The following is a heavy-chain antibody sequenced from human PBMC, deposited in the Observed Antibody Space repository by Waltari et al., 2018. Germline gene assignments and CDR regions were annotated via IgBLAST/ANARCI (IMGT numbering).Heavy chain of an antibody. J-gene: IGHJ3*02. CDR1: GFTFSSYS. D-gene: IGHD2-21*01. CDR2: ISGDSGSI. Sequence: EVQLVESGGGLVQPGGSLRLSCAASGFTFSSYSMNWFRRAPGKGLEGVSYISGDSGSIHYADSVKGRITVSRDNAKNSLYLQMSSLTAEDTAVFYCARDRDWAFDIWGQGTMVTVSS. CDR3: ARDRDWAFDI. V-gene: IGHV3-48*04.